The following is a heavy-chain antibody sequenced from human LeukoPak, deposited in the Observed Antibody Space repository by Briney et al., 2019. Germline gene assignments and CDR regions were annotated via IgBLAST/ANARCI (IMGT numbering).Heavy chain of an antibody. J-gene: IGHJ3*02. CDR3: ARVAWRAFDI. V-gene: IGHV3-48*03. CDR1: GFTFRIYD. Sequence: GGSLRLSCAASGFTFRIYDMNWARQAPGKGLEWVSYISSSGGTRSYADSVQGRFTISRDNAKNSLSLQMNSLRAEDTAVYYCARVAWRAFDIWGQGTMVTVSS. D-gene: IGHD5-12*01. CDR2: ISSSGGTR.